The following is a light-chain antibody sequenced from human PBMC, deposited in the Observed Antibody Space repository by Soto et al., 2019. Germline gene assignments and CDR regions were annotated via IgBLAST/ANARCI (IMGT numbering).Light chain of an antibody. CDR1: SSDFGGYNY. CDR2: DVS. CDR3: CSYAGTFYV. J-gene: IGLJ1*01. Sequence: QSALNQPRSVSRTPGQSVTISCTGTSSDFGGYNYVSWYQHHPGKAPKLMIYDVSERPSGVPDRFSGSKSGNTASLTISGLQAEDEADYYCCSYAGTFYVFGTGTKVTVL. V-gene: IGLV2-11*01.